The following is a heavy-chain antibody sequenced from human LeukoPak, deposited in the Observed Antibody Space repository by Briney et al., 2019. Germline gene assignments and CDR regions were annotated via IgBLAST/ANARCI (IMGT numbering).Heavy chain of an antibody. J-gene: IGHJ3*02. CDR3: ARDWEWLAWNDVFDI. V-gene: IGHV3-30*02. CDR2: IRFDGRKT. Sequence: GGSLRLSCAASGFTFNNYGFHWVRQAPGKGLEWVSFIRFDGRKTYYADSVEGRFTISRDSSKNSLNLQMNSLRPEDTAIYYCARDWEWLAWNDVFDIWGQGTMVTVSS. CDR1: GFTFNNYG. D-gene: IGHD6-19*01.